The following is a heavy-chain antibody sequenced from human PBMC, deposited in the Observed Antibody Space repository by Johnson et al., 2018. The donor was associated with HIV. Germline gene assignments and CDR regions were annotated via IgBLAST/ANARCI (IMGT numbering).Heavy chain of an antibody. V-gene: IGHV3-NL1*01. J-gene: IGHJ3*02. CDR3: AKTLSPYYYDSSGYYQPFDAFDI. Sequence: GGSTYYADSVKGRFTISRDNSKNTLYQQMNSLRAEDSAVYYCAKTLSPYYYDSSGYYQPFDAFDIWGQGTMVTVSS. CDR2: GGST. D-gene: IGHD3-22*01.